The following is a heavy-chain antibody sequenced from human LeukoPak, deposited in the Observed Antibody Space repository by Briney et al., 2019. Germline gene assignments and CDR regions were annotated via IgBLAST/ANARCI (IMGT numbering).Heavy chain of an antibody. CDR2: IYHSGST. V-gene: IGHV4-30-2*01. CDR1: GGSVSSGGYS. D-gene: IGHD5-24*01. CDR3: ARAKVEKATIFDY. J-gene: IGHJ4*02. Sequence: PSQTLSLTCAVSGGSVSSGGYSWSWIRQPPGKGLEWIGYIYHSGSTYYNPSLKSRVTISVDRSKNQFSLKLSSVTAADTAVYYCARAKVEKATIFDYWGQGTLVTVSS.